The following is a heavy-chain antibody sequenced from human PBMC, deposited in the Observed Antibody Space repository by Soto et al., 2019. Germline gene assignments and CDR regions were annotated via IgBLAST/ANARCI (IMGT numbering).Heavy chain of an antibody. D-gene: IGHD3-3*01. J-gene: IGHJ6*02. CDR1: GYAFTSYD. Sequence: ASVKVSCKASGYAFTSYDINWVRQATGQGLEWMGWMNPNSGNTGYAQKFQGRVTMTRNTSISTAYMELSSLRSEDTAVYYCARVGKYYDFWSGYYGYYYYGMDVWGQGTTVTVSS. V-gene: IGHV1-8*01. CDR2: MNPNSGNT. CDR3: ARVGKYYDFWSGYYGYYYYGMDV.